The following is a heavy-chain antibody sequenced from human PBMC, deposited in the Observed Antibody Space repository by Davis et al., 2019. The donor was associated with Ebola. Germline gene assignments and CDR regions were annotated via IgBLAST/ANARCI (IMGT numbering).Heavy chain of an antibody. CDR3: ARAPAASDYYYYGMDV. CDR1: GFTFSTYS. CDR2: ISSSSSYI. Sequence: GGSLRLSCAASGFTFSTYSMNWVRQAPGKGLEWVSYISSSSSYIYYADSVKGRFTISRDNAKNSLYLQMNSLRAEDTAVYYCARAPAASDYYYYGMDVWGQGTTVTVSS. D-gene: IGHD2-2*01. J-gene: IGHJ6*02. V-gene: IGHV3-21*05.